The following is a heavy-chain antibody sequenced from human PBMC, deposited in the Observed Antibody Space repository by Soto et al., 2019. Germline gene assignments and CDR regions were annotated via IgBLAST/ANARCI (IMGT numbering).Heavy chain of an antibody. D-gene: IGHD1-1*01. V-gene: IGHV4-59*01. J-gene: IGHJ4*02. CDR1: GGSMRDYH. CDR3: AKQLGLWQPLDY. Sequence: SETLSLTCSVAGGSMRDYHWSWIRQSPGKGPEWIGYIYYSGNTNYNPSLKSRVTISVDMPKSLFSLKLNSVTAADTAVYYCAKQLGLWQPLDYWGRGTLVTVSS. CDR2: IYYSGNT.